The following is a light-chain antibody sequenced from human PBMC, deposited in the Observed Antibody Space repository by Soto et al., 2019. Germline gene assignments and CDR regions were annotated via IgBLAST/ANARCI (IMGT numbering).Light chain of an antibody. CDR1: QSFSSN. CDR2: GTS. J-gene: IGKJ4*01. V-gene: IGKV3-15*01. Sequence: ELVMTQSPATLSVSPGERATLSCRASQSFSSNVAWYQQKPGQAPRLLIYGTSTRVTGIPARFSGSGSGTEFTLSISSLQSEDFAVDYCQRHYNWPLTFGERTKVDIK. CDR3: QRHYNWPLT.